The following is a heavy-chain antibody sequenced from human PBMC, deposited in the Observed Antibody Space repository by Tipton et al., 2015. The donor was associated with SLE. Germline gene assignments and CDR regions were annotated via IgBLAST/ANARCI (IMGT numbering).Heavy chain of an antibody. CDR3: ARLSSSSLGMDV. D-gene: IGHD6-6*01. CDR2: IYTSGST. J-gene: IGHJ6*02. Sequence: TLSLTCTVSGGSISNQYWSWIRQPAGKGLEWIGRIYTSGSTNYNHALKSRVTMSVDTSKNQFSLKLSSVTAADTAVYYCARLSSSSLGMDVWGQGTTVTVSS. CDR1: GGSISNQY. V-gene: IGHV4-4*07.